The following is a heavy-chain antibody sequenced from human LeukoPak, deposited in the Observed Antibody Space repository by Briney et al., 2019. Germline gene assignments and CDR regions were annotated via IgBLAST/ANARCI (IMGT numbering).Heavy chain of an antibody. CDR3: ARDVAYGDYVGNWFDP. CDR2: IIPIFGTA. J-gene: IGHJ5*02. CDR1: GGTFSSYA. Sequence: SVKVSCKASGGTFSSYAISWVRQAPGQGLEWMGGIIPIFGTANYAQKFQGRGTITTDESTSTAYMELSSLRSEDTAVYYCARDVAYGDYVGNWFDPWGQGTLVTVSS. D-gene: IGHD4-17*01. V-gene: IGHV1-69*05.